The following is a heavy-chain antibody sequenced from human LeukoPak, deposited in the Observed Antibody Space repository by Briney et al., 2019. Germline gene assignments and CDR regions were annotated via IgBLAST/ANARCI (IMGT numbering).Heavy chain of an antibody. Sequence: GGSLRLSCAASGFTFSSYGMSWVRQAPGKGLEWVSAISGSGGSTYYADSVKGRFTISRDNSKNTLYLQMNSLRAEDTAVYYCAKVREYDILTGYYMTSFDYWGQGTLVTVSS. V-gene: IGHV3-23*01. CDR3: AKVREYDILTGYYMTSFDY. CDR2: ISGSGGST. J-gene: IGHJ4*02. D-gene: IGHD3-9*01. CDR1: GFTFSSYG.